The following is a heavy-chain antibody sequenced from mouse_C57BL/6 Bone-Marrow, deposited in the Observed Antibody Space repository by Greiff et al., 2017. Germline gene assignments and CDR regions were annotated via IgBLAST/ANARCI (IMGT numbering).Heavy chain of an antibody. CDR3: ARDSYYYGSSSWYFDV. D-gene: IGHD1-1*01. CDR2: IYPGSGST. Sequence: VQLQQPGAELVKPGASVKMSCKASGYTFTSYWITWVKQRPGQGLEWIGDIYPGSGSTNYNEKFKSKATLTVDTSSSTAYMQLSSLTSEDSAVYYCARDSYYYGSSSWYFDVWGTGTTVTVSS. V-gene: IGHV1-55*01. CDR1: GYTFTSYW. J-gene: IGHJ1*03.